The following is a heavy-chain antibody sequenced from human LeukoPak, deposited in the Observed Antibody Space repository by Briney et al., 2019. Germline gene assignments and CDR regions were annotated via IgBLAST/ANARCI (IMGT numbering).Heavy chain of an antibody. CDR1: GFTFSSYA. D-gene: IGHD3-22*01. Sequence: GGSLRLSCAASGFTFSSYAMSWVRQAPGKGLEWVSAVSGSGGSTYYADSVKGRFTISRDNSKNTLYLQMNSLRAEDTAVYYCAKVLEYTTLDSSGYYSGFDYWGQGTLVTVSS. J-gene: IGHJ4*02. V-gene: IGHV3-23*01. CDR3: AKVLEYTTLDSSGYYSGFDY. CDR2: VSGSGGST.